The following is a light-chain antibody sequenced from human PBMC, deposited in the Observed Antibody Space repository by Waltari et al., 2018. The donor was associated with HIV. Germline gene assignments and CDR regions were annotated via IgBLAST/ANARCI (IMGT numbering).Light chain of an antibody. CDR1: QSISSN. J-gene: IGKJ1*01. V-gene: IGKV3-15*01. CDR3: QQYNNWPPWT. Sequence: EIVMTQSPATLSVSPGARATLSCRASQSISSNLAWYQQKPGQAPRLRIYGASTRATGMPARFSGSGSGTEFTLTISSLQSEDFAVYYCQQYNNWPPWTFGQGTKVEIK. CDR2: GAS.